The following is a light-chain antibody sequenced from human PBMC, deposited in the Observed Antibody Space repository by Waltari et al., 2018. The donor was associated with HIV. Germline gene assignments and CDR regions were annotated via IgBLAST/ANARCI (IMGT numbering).Light chain of an antibody. CDR1: TSNIGAGYE. CDR2: GTT. CDR3: QAYDNALSGSL. Sequence: QSALTQPRSVSGAPGQRVTISCTRTTSNIGAGYEVHWYQPVPGTAPKLLVFGTTNRPSGVPDRVSGSKSGTSASLAITGLQAGDEGDYYCQAYDNALSGSLFGGGTKVTVL. V-gene: IGLV1-40*01. J-gene: IGLJ2*01.